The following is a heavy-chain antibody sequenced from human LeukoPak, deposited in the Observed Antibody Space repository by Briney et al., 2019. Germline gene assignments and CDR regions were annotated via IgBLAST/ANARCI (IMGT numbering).Heavy chain of an antibody. CDR3: ARGVVSSEEDYYYYYGMDV. D-gene: IGHD2-21*01. J-gene: IGHJ6*02. V-gene: IGHV4-59*01. CDR2: SYSSGST. Sequence: SETLSLTRSASGVSLRSEHWGWIRQPPRQEPLRSWESYSSGSTNYNPSLKSRVTISVDTSKNQFSLKLSSVTAADTAVYYCARGVVSSEEDYYYYYGMDVWGQGTTVTVSS. CDR1: GVSLRSEH.